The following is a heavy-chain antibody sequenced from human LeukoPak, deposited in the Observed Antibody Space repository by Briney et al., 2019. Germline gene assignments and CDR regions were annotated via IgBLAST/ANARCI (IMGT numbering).Heavy chain of an antibody. D-gene: IGHD2-2*02. V-gene: IGHV3-30*04. CDR3: ARPPDCSSTSCYMDYYYGMDV. CDR1: GFTFSSYA. J-gene: IGHJ6*02. Sequence: PGRSLRLSCAASGFTFSSYAMHWVRQAPGKGLEWVAVISYDGSNKYYADSVKGRFTISRDNSKNTLYLQMNSLRAEDTAVYYCARPPDCSSTSCYMDYYYGMDVWGQGTTVTVSS. CDR2: ISYDGSNK.